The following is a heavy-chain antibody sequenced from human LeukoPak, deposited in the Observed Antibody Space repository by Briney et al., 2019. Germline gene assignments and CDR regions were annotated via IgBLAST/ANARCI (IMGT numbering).Heavy chain of an antibody. D-gene: IGHD6-13*01. V-gene: IGHV3-74*01. Sequence: PGGSLRLSCAASGFTFSSYWMHWVRQAPGKGLVWVSRLNSDESSTSYADSVKGRFTISRDNAKNSLYLQMNSLRAEDTAVYYCARASSSGPFDYWGQGTLVTVSS. CDR2: LNSDESST. CDR1: GFTFSSYW. J-gene: IGHJ4*02. CDR3: ARASSSGPFDY.